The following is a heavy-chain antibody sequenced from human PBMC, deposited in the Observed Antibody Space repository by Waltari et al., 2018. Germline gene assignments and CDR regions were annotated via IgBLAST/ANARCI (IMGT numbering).Heavy chain of an antibody. CDR2: ISYGWNP. D-gene: IGHD3-16*01. CDR1: GGSISSSSISSSAYY. CDR3: ARHLHNGGIDS. Sequence: QLQLHESGPGLVKPSETLSLTCTVSGGSISSSSISSSAYYWTWIRQPPGKGLEWTGSISYGWNPPYNPSLNSRVTISEDTSKNQFSLKLSSLTATDTAVYYCARHLHNGGIDSWGQGTLVTVSS. V-gene: IGHV4-39*01. J-gene: IGHJ4*02.